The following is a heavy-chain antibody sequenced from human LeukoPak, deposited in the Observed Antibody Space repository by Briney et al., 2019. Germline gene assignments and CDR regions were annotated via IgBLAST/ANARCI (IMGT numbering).Heavy chain of an antibody. CDR2: TRNKANNYTT. J-gene: IGHJ4*02. V-gene: IGHV3-72*01. CDR1: GFTFSGHY. Sequence: GSLRLSCAASGFTFSGHYMDWVRQAPRKGLEWVGRTRNKANNYTTEYAASVKGRFTISRNDSKNSVHLHMNSLETEDTAVYYCARSSSSWYLLFDYWGQGTLVTVSS. CDR3: ARSSSSWYLLFDY. D-gene: IGHD6-13*01.